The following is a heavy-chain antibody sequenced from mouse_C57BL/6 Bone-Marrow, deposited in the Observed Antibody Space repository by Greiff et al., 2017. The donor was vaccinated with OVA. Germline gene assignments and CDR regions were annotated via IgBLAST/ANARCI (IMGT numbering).Heavy chain of an antibody. CDR2: IYPGSGST. Sequence: QVQLKESGAELVKPGASVKMSCKASGYTFTSYWITWVKQRPGQGLEWIGDIYPGSGSTNYNEKFKSKATLTVDTSSSTAYMQLSSLTSEDSAVYYCARSLYYGTLDYWGQGTTLTVSS. CDR3: ARSLYYGTLDY. J-gene: IGHJ2*01. V-gene: IGHV1-55*01. D-gene: IGHD1-1*01. CDR1: GYTFTSYW.